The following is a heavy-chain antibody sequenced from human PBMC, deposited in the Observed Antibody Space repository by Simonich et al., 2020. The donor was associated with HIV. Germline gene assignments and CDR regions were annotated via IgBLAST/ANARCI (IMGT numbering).Heavy chain of an antibody. J-gene: IGHJ1*01. Sequence: QVQLQQWGAGLLKPSETPSLTCAVYGGSFSGSYWSWIRQPPGKGREWIGEINHSGSTNYNPSLKSRVTISVDTSKNQFSLKLSSVTAADTAVYYCARLTASGLGEYFQHWGQGTLVTVSS. CDR1: GGSFSGSY. CDR3: ARLTASGLGEYFQH. V-gene: IGHV4-34*01. D-gene: IGHD1-26*01. CDR2: INHSGST.